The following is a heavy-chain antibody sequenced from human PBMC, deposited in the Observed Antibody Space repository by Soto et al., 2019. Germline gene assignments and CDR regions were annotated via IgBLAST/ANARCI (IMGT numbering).Heavy chain of an antibody. CDR2: INTDGSST. CDR1: GFTFSSFW. CDR3: AKRGVDTFGLSY. V-gene: IGHV3-74*01. D-gene: IGHD3-10*01. Sequence: EVQLVASGGGSLQPGGTLTLSCAVSGFTFSSFWMHWVRQAPGERLVWVSRINTDGSSTGYADSVKSRFTVSRDNAKNKPYLQMITLRVQDTAMYYCAKRGVDTFGLSYWGQGTLVTVSS. J-gene: IGHJ4*02.